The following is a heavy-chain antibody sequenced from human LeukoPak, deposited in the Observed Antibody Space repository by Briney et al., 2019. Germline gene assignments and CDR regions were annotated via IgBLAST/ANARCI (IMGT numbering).Heavy chain of an antibody. CDR3: ASRYYDSSGYQP. D-gene: IGHD3-22*01. V-gene: IGHV1-8*03. CDR1: GYTFTSYD. Sequence: ASVKVSCKASGYTFTSYDINWVRQATGQGLEWMGWMNPNSGNTGYAQRFQGRVTITRNTSISTAYMELSSLRSEDTAVYYCASRYYDSSGYQPWGQGTLVTVSS. J-gene: IGHJ5*02. CDR2: MNPNSGNT.